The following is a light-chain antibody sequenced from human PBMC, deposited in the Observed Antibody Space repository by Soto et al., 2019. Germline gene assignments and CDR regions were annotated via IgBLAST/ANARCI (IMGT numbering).Light chain of an antibody. CDR3: HQSYSVPLT. Sequence: DIQMTQSPSSLSASVGDSVTITCRADQPVKHYLNWYQHKPGKPPRLLLYSISTLQTGVPSRFSGSGSGTEFTLTISSLQAEDFATYYCHQSYSVPLTFGGGIKVEI. J-gene: IGKJ4*01. V-gene: IGKV1-39*01. CDR1: QPVKHY. CDR2: SIS.